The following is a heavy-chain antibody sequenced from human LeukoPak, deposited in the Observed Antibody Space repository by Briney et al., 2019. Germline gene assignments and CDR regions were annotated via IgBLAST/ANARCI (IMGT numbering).Heavy chain of an antibody. CDR1: GYSISSGYY. CDR3: ASSPSYYYMDV. V-gene: IGHV4-38-2*02. CDR2: IYHSGST. Sequence: SETLSLTCTVSGYSISSGYYWGWIRQPPGKGLEWIGSIYHSGSTYYNPSLKSRVTISVDTSKNQFSLKLSSVTAADTAVYYCASSPSYYYMDVWGKGTTVTISS. J-gene: IGHJ6*03.